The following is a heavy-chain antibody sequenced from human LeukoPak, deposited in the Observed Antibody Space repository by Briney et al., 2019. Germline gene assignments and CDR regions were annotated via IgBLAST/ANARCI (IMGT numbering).Heavy chain of an antibody. V-gene: IGHV1-46*01. CDR2: INPSGGST. J-gene: IGHJ4*02. CDR1: GYTFTSYY. D-gene: IGHD3-22*01. CDR3: ARGPGPADDGGGYCFDY. Sequence: AAVKVSCTASGYTFTSYYLYWVRQAPGQGLEWMGVINPSGGSTTSAQKFQGRVTMTRDTSTSTVYVELRSLRSEDTAVYYCARGPGPADDGGGYCFDYWGQGTLVTVSS.